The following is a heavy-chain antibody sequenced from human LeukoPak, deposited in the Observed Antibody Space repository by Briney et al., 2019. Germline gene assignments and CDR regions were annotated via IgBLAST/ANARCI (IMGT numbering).Heavy chain of an antibody. V-gene: IGHV4-34*01. CDR1: GGSFSGYY. Sequence: SETLSLTCAVYGGSFSGYYWSWIRQPPGKGLEWIGEINHSGRTNYNPSLKSRVTISADTSKNQFSLELRSVTAADTAVYYCARAYYSTSWFPHWGQGALVTVSS. D-gene: IGHD3-10*01. J-gene: IGHJ5*02. CDR3: ARAYYSTSWFPH. CDR2: INHSGRT.